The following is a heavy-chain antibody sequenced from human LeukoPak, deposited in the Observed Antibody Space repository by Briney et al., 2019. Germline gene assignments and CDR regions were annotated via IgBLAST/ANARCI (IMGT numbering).Heavy chain of an antibody. J-gene: IGHJ4*02. V-gene: IGHV3-43*01. CDR3: AKDIEDGLYGGVDY. CDR2: ISWDGGST. CDR1: GFTFDDYT. Sequence: PGGSLRLSCAASGFTFDDYTMHWVRHAPGKGLEWVSLISWDGGSTYYADSVKGRFTISRDNSKDSLYLQMNSLRTEDTALYYCAKDIEDGLYGGVDYWGQGTLVTVSS. D-gene: IGHD4-17*01.